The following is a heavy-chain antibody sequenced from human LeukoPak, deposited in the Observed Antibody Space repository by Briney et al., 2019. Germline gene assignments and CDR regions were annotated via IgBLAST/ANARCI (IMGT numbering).Heavy chain of an antibody. CDR3: ERAKHTGYETFDY. V-gene: IGHV1-2*02. Sequence: ASVRVSCTAYVYTFTGYYIHRVREAPGQRLECMGSINPNNGSTNHAQKFQGRVTTTRDTSISTAYMELNRLTSDDTAVYSCERAKHTGYETFDYWGQGTPVTVSS. CDR2: INPNNGST. D-gene: IGHD5-12*01. CDR1: VYTFTGYY. J-gene: IGHJ4*02.